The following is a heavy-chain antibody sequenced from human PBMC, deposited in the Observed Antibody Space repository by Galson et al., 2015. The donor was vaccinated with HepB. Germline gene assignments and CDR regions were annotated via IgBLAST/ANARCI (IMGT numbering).Heavy chain of an antibody. V-gene: IGHV1-18*01. CDR2: ISAYNGNT. J-gene: IGHJ2*01. CDR3: ARQVNYDSSGYYYRYFDL. Sequence: SVKVSCKASGYTFTNYGISWVRQAPGQGLEWMGWISAYNGNTNYAQKLQGRVTMTTDTSTSTAYMELRSLRSDDTAVYYCARQVNYDSSGYYYRYFDLWGRGTLVTVSS. D-gene: IGHD3-22*01. CDR1: GYTFTNYG.